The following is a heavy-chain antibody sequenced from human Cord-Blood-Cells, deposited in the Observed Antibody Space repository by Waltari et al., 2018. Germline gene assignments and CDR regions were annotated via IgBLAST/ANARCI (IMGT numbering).Heavy chain of an antibody. J-gene: IGHJ4*02. V-gene: IGHV1-24*01. Sequence: QVQLVQSGAEVKKPGASVKVSCKVSGYTLTEFSMHWVRQAPGKGLEWMGGLDTTDGETIHDKKYQGRVTRTEETSTDTAYRELSSLGSEDTAVYYCATDFATVVDRQSGVPTNDYWGQGTLVTDSS. CDR1: GYTLTEFS. CDR3: ATDFATVVDRQSGVPTNDY. CDR2: LDTTDGET. D-gene: IGHD4-17*01.